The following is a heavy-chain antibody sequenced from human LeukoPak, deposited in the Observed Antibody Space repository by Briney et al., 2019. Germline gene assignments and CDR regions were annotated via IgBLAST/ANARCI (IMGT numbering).Heavy chain of an antibody. D-gene: IGHD3-22*01. CDR2: IYYSGST. CDR3: ASTHYYDSSGYPNHAEYFQH. CDR1: GGSISSYY. V-gene: IGHV4-59*01. Sequence: SETLSLTCTVSGGSISSYYWSWIRQPPGKGLEWIGYIYYSGSTNYNPSLKSRVTISVDTSKNQFSLKLSSVTAADTAVYYCASTHYYDSSGYPNHAEYFQHWGQGTLVTVSS. J-gene: IGHJ1*01.